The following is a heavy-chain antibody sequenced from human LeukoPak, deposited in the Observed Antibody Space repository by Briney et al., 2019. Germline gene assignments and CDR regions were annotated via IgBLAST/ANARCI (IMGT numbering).Heavy chain of an antibody. Sequence: SETLSLTCTVSGGSISSYYWSWIRQHPGKGLEWIGYIYYSGSTNYNPSLKSRVTISVDTSKNQFSLKLSSVTAADTAVYYCARVGASSSRRYYFDYWGQGTLVTVSS. CDR1: GGSISSYY. CDR2: IYYSGST. V-gene: IGHV4-59*01. J-gene: IGHJ4*02. CDR3: ARVGASSSRRYYFDY. D-gene: IGHD6-6*01.